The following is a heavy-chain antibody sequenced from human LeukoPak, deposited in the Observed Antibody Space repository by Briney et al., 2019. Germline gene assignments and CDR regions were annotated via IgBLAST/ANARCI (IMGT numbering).Heavy chain of an antibody. CDR1: GGSISSYY. CDR2: IYHSGST. V-gene: IGHV4-59*01. D-gene: IGHD3-9*01. CDR3: ARGGGTGYYDILTGYYSL. Sequence: PSETPSLTCTVSGGSISSYYRSWIRQPPGTGLDLIGYIYHSGSTNYNPSLKSRVTISVDTSKNQFSLKLSSVTAADTAVYYCARGGGTGYYDILTGYYSLWGQGTLVTVSS. J-gene: IGHJ4*02.